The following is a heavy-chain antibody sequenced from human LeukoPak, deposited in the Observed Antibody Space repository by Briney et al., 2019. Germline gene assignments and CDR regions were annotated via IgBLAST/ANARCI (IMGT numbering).Heavy chain of an antibody. CDR2: ISSSSSTI. CDR3: AREPMPLPACSSSWSRGAFDI. J-gene: IGHJ3*02. V-gene: IGHV3-48*01. CDR1: GFTFSSYS. Sequence: PGGSLRLSCAASGFTFSSYSMNWVRQAPGKGLEWVSYISSSSSTIYYADSVKGRFTISRDNAKNSLYLQMNSLRAEDTAVYYCAREPMPLPACSSSWSRGAFDIWGQGTMVTVSS. D-gene: IGHD6-13*01.